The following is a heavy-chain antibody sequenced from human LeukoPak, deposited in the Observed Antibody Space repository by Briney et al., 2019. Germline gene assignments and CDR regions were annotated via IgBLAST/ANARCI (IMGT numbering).Heavy chain of an antibody. CDR2: ISAYNGNT. CDR1: GYTFTSYG. J-gene: IGHJ4*02. V-gene: IGHV1-18*01. Sequence: ASVKVSCKASGYTFTSYGITWVRQAPGQGLEWMGCISAYNGNTKYAQSVQGRGTMTTDTSTSTAYMELRSLRSDDTAVYYCARSLSVGAPYYFDYWGQGTLVTVSS. CDR3: ARSLSVGAPYYFDY. D-gene: IGHD1-26*01.